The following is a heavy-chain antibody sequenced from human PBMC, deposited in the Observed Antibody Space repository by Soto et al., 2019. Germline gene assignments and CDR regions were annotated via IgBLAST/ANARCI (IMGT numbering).Heavy chain of an antibody. CDR1: GSSFTSYW. CDR3: ARGGRSDYYYYGMDV. CDR2: IYPGDSDT. Sequence: GESLKISCKGSGSSFTSYWIGWVRQMPGKGLEWMGIIYPGDSDTRYSPSFQGQVTISADKSISTAYLQWSSLKASDTAMYYCARGGRSDYYYYGMDVWGQGTTVTVSS. V-gene: IGHV5-51*01. J-gene: IGHJ6*02.